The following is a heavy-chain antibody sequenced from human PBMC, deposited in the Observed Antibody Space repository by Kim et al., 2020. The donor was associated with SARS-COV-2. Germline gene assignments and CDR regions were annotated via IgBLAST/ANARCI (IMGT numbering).Heavy chain of an antibody. CDR1: GFIFSTYA. V-gene: IGHV3-30-3*01. CDR2: IPFDGSNK. D-gene: IGHD3-22*01. CDR3: ARDEDYYNSSGYRPTRFDS. Sequence: GGSLRLSCAASGFIFSTYAMHWVRQAPGKGLEWVAVIPFDGSNKFYADSVKGRFTISRDNSKNTLYLQMNSLRAEDTAVYYCARDEDYYNSSGYRPTRFDSWGQGTLVTVSS. J-gene: IGHJ4*02.